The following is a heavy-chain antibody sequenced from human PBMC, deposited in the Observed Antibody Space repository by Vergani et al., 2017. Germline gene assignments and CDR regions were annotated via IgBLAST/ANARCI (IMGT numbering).Heavy chain of an antibody. CDR1: GFTFSSNG. CDR2: IRYDGSNP. V-gene: IGHV3-30*02. J-gene: IGHJ6*02. CDR3: AKKGGSLYYYGVDV. D-gene: IGHD1-26*01. Sequence: QVQLVESGGGVVQPGRSLRLSCAASGFTFSSNGMHWVRQAPGQGLAWVAFIRYDGSNPQYIDSVKGRFTISRDNSKDTLFLQMNGLRPEDTGTYFCAKKGGSLYYYGVDVWGQGTTITVSS.